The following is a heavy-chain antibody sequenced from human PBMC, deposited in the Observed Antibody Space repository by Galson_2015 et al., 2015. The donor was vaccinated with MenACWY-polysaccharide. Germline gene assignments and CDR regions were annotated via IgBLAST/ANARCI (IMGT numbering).Heavy chain of an antibody. D-gene: IGHD3-16*01. CDR1: DGFIRRHY. Sequence: SEPLSLTCPVSDGFIRRHYWSWLRQPPGEGREWIGHIYYSGNTYYKSSLNSRVTIAVETSKTQFYLRLNSGTAAATAVYYCARFSVSPPPSSQSHFDFWGQGTLVTVSS. CDR3: ARFSVSPPPSSQSHFDF. J-gene: IGHJ4*02. V-gene: IGHV4-59*11. CDR2: IYYSGNT.